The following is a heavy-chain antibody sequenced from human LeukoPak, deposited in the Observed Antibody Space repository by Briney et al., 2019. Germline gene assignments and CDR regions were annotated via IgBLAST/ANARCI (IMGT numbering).Heavy chain of an antibody. D-gene: IGHD2-15*01. V-gene: IGHV3-21*01. Sequence: GGSLRLSCAASGFTFSSYSMNWVRQAPGKGLEWVSSISSSSSSYIYYADSVKGRFTISRDNAKNSLYLQMNSLRAEDTAVYYCARALASRTPFDYWGQGTLVTVSS. CDR2: ISSSSSSYI. CDR3: ARALASRTPFDY. CDR1: GFTFSSYS. J-gene: IGHJ4*02.